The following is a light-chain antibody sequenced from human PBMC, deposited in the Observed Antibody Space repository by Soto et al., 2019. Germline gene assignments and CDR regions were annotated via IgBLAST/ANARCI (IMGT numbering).Light chain of an antibody. V-gene: IGLV2-14*01. CDR3: SSYTSSSPRV. Sequence: QSALTQPASGSGSPGQSITISCTGTRSDVGGYNYVSWYQQHPGNAPKLMSYEVSNLPSGVSNRFSGSKSGNTASLTIYVLQAEDEADYYCSSYTSSSPRVFGGGTELTVL. J-gene: IGLJ3*02. CDR1: RSDVGGYNY. CDR2: EVS.